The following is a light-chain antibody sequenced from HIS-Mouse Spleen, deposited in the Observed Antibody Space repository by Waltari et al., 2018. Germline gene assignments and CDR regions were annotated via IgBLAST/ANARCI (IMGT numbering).Light chain of an antibody. V-gene: IGLV3-10*01. J-gene: IGLJ2*01. CDR3: YSTDSSGNHRV. CDR2: EDR. Sequence: SYELTQPPSVSVSPGQTARITCSGDALPKKYAYWYQQKSGQAPVLVIYEDRERPSGIAGVFFGSSSGTMATLTISGAQVEDEADNYCYSTDSSGNHRVFGGGTKLTVL. CDR1: ALPKKY.